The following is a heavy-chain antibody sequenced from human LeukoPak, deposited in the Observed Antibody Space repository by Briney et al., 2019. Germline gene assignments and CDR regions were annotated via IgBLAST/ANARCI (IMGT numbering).Heavy chain of an antibody. J-gene: IGHJ4*02. CDR2: TSSDLNVK. CDR3: AREGYYGSGSPPSLYFDY. CDR1: GFTFRNYV. Sequence: GGSLRLSCAASGFTFRNYVIHWVRQAPGKGLEWVAVTSSDLNVKLYAVSVKGRFTISRDNSRSTLYLQMNSLRPEDTAIYYCAREGYYGSGSPPSLYFDYWGQGTLVTVSS. V-gene: IGHV3-30-3*01. D-gene: IGHD3-10*01.